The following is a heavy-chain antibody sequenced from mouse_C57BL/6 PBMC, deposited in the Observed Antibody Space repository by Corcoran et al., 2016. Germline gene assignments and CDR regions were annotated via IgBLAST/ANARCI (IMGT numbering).Heavy chain of an antibody. CDR3: ARSWVAGAMDY. J-gene: IGHJ4*01. D-gene: IGHD1-1*02. Sequence: EVQLQQSGPVLVKPGASVKMSCKASGYTFTDYYMNWVKQSHGKSLEWIGVINPYNGGTSYNQKFKGKATLTVDKSSSTAYMELNSLTSEDSAVYYCARSWVAGAMDYWGQGTSVTVSS. V-gene: IGHV1-19*01. CDR1: GYTFTDYY. CDR2: INPYNGGT.